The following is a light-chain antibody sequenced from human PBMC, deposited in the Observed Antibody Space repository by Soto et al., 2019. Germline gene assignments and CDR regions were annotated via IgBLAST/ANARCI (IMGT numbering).Light chain of an antibody. V-gene: IGKV1-39*01. Sequence: DIQMTQSPSSLSASIGDSVTITCRASQTIIGYLNWYQQKPGKAPRLLIYAASTLQSGVPSRFSGSGSGTDFTLTISCLQSEDFATYYCQQYYSFPRTFGQGTKVDIK. CDR3: QQYYSFPRT. CDR1: QTIIGY. CDR2: AAS. J-gene: IGKJ1*01.